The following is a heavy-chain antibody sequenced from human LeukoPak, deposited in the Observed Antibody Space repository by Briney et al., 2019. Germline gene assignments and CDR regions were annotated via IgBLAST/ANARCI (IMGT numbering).Heavy chain of an antibody. D-gene: IGHD6-13*01. V-gene: IGHV4-59*01. J-gene: IGHJ5*02. Sequence: SETLSLTCIVSGGSISSYYWSWIRQPPGKGLEWIGYIYYSGSTNYNPSLKSRVTISVDTSKNQFSLKLSSVTAADTAVYYCARGMTHSSSWYGWFDPWGQGTLVTVSS. CDR2: IYYSGST. CDR1: GGSISSYY. CDR3: ARGMTHSSSWYGWFDP.